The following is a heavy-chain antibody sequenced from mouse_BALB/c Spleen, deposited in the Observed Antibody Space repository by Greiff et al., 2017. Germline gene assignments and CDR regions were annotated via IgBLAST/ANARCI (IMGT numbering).Heavy chain of an antibody. D-gene: IGHD2-10*02. CDR2: IDPANGNT. CDR3: ARFQYGNDYFDY. V-gene: IGHV14-3*02. Sequence: VQLMQSGAELVKPGGSVKLSCTASGFNIKDTYMHWVKQRPEQGLEWIGRIDPANGNTKYDPKFQGKATITADTSSNTAYLQLSSLTSEDTAVYYCARFQYGNDYFDYWGQGTTLTVSS. CDR1: GFNIKDTY. J-gene: IGHJ2*01.